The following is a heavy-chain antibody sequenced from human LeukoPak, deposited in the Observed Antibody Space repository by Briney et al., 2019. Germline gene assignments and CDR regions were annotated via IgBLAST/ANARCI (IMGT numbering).Heavy chain of an antibody. J-gene: IGHJ3*02. Sequence: SVKVSRKASGGTFSSYAISWVRQAPGQGLEWMGGIIPIFGTANYAQKFQGRVTITADESTSTAYMELSSLRSEDTAVYYCARGGRYSGYDDAFDIWGQGTMVTVSS. CDR1: GGTFSSYA. CDR3: ARGGRYSGYDDAFDI. CDR2: IIPIFGTA. D-gene: IGHD5-12*01. V-gene: IGHV1-69*13.